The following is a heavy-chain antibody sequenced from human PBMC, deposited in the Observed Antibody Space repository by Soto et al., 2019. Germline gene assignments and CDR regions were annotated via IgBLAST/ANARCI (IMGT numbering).Heavy chain of an antibody. D-gene: IGHD2-15*01. CDR1: GYTFTGYY. Sequence: ASVKVSCKASGYTFTGYYMHWVRQAPGQGLEWMGWISAYNGNTNYAQKLQGRVTMTTDTSTSTAYMELRSLRSDDTAVYYCARDVGYCSGGSCYDAFDIWGQGTMVTVSS. V-gene: IGHV1-18*04. CDR3: ARDVGYCSGGSCYDAFDI. J-gene: IGHJ3*02. CDR2: ISAYNGNT.